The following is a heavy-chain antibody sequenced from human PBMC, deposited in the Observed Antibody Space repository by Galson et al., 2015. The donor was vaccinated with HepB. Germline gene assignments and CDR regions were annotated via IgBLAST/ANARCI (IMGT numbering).Heavy chain of an antibody. V-gene: IGHV3-23*01. CDR1: GFAFDAHA. J-gene: IGHJ5*01. D-gene: IGHD5-18*01. CDR3: AKGYGLFDS. CDR2: ISGHGDST. Sequence: CLRLSCAASGFAFDAHAMSWVRQAPGRGLEWISGISGHGDSTFYADSVKGRFTVARDNSNNMLYLQMNSLRAEDAGLYFCAKGYGLFDSWGQGTLVTVSS.